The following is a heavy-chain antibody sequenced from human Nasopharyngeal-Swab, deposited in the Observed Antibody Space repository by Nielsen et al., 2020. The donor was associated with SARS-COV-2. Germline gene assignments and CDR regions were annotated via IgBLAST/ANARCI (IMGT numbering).Heavy chain of an antibody. CDR2: IKTDGRAK. V-gene: IGHV3-7*01. J-gene: IGHJ4*02. CDR1: GCNLNRYW. CDR3: TRGDPDY. Sequence: SLILYRPAPGCNLNRYWMQRVRQAPGKGLEWVANIKTDGRAKYQVDPVKGRFTISRDNAGYSLFLQMNSLRAEDTAVYYCTRGDPDYWGQGTLVTVSS.